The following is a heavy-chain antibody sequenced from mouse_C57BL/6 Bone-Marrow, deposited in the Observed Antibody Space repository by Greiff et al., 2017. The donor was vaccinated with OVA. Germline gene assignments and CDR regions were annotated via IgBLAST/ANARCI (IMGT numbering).Heavy chain of an antibody. CDR3: AREDTTVVATFDD. CDR2: IDPSDSET. J-gene: IGHJ2*01. Sequence: QVQLQQPGAELVRPGSSVKLSCKASGYTFTSYWMHWVKQRPIQGLEWIGNIDPSDSETHYNQKFKDKATLTVDKSSSTAYMQLSSLTSEDYAVYYCAREDTTVVATFDDWGKGTTLTVSS. D-gene: IGHD1-1*01. V-gene: IGHV1-52*01. CDR1: GYTFTSYW.